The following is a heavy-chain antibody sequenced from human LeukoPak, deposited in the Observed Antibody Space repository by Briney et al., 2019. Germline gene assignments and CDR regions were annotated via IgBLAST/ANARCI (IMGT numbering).Heavy chain of an antibody. J-gene: IGHJ6*02. CDR3: ARDISVDYVAQYCYGMDV. V-gene: IGHV1-69*04. D-gene: IGHD4-17*01. CDR2: IIPLLDIV. Sequence: SVKVSCKASGGTFSSYSITWVRQSPGQRLEWMGRIIPLLDIVNYAQKFQGRVTIMADKSTSTAYLELGSLRSEDTAVYYCARDISVDYVAQYCYGMDVWGQGTTVTVSS. CDR1: GGTFSSYS.